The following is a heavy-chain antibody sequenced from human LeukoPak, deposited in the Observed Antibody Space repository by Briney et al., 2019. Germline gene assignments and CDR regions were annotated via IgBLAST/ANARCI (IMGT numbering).Heavy chain of an antibody. D-gene: IGHD6-13*01. CDR3: AASRYSSSWYYFDY. J-gene: IGHJ4*02. CDR1: GGSISSSSYY. V-gene: IGHV4-39*01. Sequence: SETLSLTCTVSGGSISSSSYYWGWIRRPPGKGLEWIGSIYYSGSTYYNPSLKSRVTISVDTSKNQFSLKLSSVTAADTAVYYCAASRYSSSWYYFDYWGQGTLVTVSS. CDR2: IYYSGST.